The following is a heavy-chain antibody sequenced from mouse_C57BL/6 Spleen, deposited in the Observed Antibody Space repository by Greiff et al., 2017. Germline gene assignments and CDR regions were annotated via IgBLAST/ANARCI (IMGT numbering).Heavy chain of an antibody. J-gene: IGHJ4*01. CDR1: GFTFSSYA. CDR2: ISDGGSYT. CDR3: ARDGGVITTVVAPYYYAMDY. V-gene: IGHV5-4*01. Sequence: EVQVVESGGGLVKPGGSLKLSCAASGFTFSSYAMSWVRQTPEKRLEWVATISDGGSYTYYPDNVKGRFTISRDNAKNNLYLQMSHLKSEDTAMYYCARDGGVITTVVAPYYYAMDYWGQGTSVTVSS. D-gene: IGHD1-1*01.